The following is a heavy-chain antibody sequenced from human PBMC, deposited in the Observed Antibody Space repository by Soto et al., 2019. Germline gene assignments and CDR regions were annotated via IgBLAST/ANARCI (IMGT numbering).Heavy chain of an antibody. Sequence: SGPLSLTGRFSGGSVRSGSYYWTWIRQPPGKGLEWIGYIYQSGTTNYNASLKSRVTISIDTSKNQFFLKLNSVTAADTAVYYCARDSSGRHDYWGQGTLVTVSS. CDR3: ARDSSGRHDY. D-gene: IGHD3-22*01. CDR1: GGSVRSGSYY. CDR2: IYQSGTT. J-gene: IGHJ4*02. V-gene: IGHV4-61*01.